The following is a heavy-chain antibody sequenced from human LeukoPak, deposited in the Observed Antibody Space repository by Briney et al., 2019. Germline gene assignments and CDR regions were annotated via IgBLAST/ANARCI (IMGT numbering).Heavy chain of an antibody. J-gene: IGHJ4*02. Sequence: PGGSLRLSCAASGFVFSTYAMTWVRQAPGKGLEWVSGISGSGASTYYADSVKGRFTISRDNSKNTLYLQMNSLRAEDTAVYYCAKSPRSGYSSGWYYFDYWGQGTLVTVSS. CDR1: GFVFSTYA. CDR2: ISGSGAST. CDR3: AKSPRSGYSSGWYYFDY. D-gene: IGHD6-19*01. V-gene: IGHV3-23*01.